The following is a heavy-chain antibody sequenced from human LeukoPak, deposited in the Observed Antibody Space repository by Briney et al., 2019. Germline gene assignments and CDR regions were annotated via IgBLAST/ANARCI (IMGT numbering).Heavy chain of an antibody. CDR3: ARDLSYCSTTNCYYNWFDP. V-gene: IGHV4-59*12. D-gene: IGHD2-2*01. J-gene: IGHJ5*02. CDR2: IYYSGST. CDR1: GGSISSYY. Sequence: SETLSLTCTVSGGSISSYYWSWIRQPPGKGLEWIGYIYYSGSTNYNPSLKSRVTISVDTSKNQFSLKLSSVTAADTAVYYCARDLSYCSTTNCYYNWFDPWGQGALVTVSS.